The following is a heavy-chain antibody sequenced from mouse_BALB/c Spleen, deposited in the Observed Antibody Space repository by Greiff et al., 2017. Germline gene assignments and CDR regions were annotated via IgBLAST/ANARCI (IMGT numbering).Heavy chain of an antibody. CDR2: ILPGSGST. J-gene: IGHJ4*01. CDR3: ARRKYGDLSGSMDY. V-gene: IGHV1-9*01. CDR1: GYTFSSYW. Sequence: QVQLQQSGAELMKPGASVKISCKATGYTFSSYWIEWVKQRPGHGLEWIGEILPGSGSTNYNEKFKGKATFTADTSSNTAYMQRSSLTSEDSAVYYCARRKYGDLSGSMDYWGQGTSVTVSS. D-gene: IGHD1-2*01.